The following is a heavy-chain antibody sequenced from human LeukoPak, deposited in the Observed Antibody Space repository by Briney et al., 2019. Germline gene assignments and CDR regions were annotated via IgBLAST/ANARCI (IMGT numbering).Heavy chain of an antibody. CDR3: ARDRGLHGSGSYNWFDP. J-gene: IGHJ5*02. CDR1: GYTFTSYA. V-gene: IGHV1-3*01. CDR2: INAGNGNT. D-gene: IGHD3-10*01. Sequence: ASVKVSCKASGYTFTSYAMHWVRQAPGQRLEWMGWINAGNGNTKYSQKFQGRVTITRDTSAITAYMELSSLTSEDTAVYYCARDRGLHGSGSYNWFDPWGQGTLVTVSS.